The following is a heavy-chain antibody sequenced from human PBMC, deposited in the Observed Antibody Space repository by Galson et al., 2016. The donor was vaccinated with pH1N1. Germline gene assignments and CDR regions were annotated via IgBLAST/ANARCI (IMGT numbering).Heavy chain of an antibody. V-gene: IGHV1-69*04. CDR1: GGTLSSYA. CDR3: ARDREDYWSGYLFDY. J-gene: IGHJ4*02. D-gene: IGHD3-3*01. CDR2: IFPILGIP. Sequence: SVKVSCKASGGTLSSYAISWVRQAPGQGLEWMGNIFPILGIPDYAQKFQDRVKITADKSTNTAYLELSSLRSEDTAVYYSARDREDYWSGYLFDYWGQGTLVTVAS.